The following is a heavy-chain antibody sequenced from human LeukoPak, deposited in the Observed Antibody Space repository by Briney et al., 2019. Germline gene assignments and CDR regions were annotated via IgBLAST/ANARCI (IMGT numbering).Heavy chain of an antibody. J-gene: IGHJ3*02. V-gene: IGHV3-30*15. CDR3: ARGPGPIAGAKNPFDI. Sequence: GGSLRLSCAVSGFTFSAYAMHWVRQAPGKGLEWVAVISYDGSNKYYADSVKGRFTISGDKSKDTLFLQMGSLRPEDPAVYYCARGPGPIAGAKNPFDIWGQGTMVTVSS. D-gene: IGHD1-26*01. CDR1: GFTFSAYA. CDR2: ISYDGSNK.